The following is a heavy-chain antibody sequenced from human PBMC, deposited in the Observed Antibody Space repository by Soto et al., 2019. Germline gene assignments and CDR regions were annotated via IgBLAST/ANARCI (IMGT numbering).Heavy chain of an antibody. V-gene: IGHV4-59*01. Sequence: PSETLSLTCTVSGGSLSSYYWSWIRQPPGKGLEWIGYIYYSGSTNYNPSLKSRVTISVDTSKNQFSLKLSSVTAADTAVYYCAKVHRGIAAAGQGAYYYYYYMDVWGKGTTVTVSS. CDR1: GGSLSSYY. CDR2: IYYSGST. D-gene: IGHD6-13*01. CDR3: AKVHRGIAAAGQGAYYYYYYMDV. J-gene: IGHJ6*03.